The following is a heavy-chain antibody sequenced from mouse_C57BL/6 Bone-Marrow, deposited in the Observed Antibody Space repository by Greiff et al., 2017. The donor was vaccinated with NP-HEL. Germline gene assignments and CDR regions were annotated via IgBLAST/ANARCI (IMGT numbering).Heavy chain of an antibody. CDR2: IDPSDSYT. Sequence: QVQLKQSGAELVRPGTSVKLSCKASGYTFTSYWMHWVKQRPGQGLEWIGVIDPSDSYTNYNQKFKGKATLTVDTSSSTAYMQLSSLTSEDSAVYYWARNYAMDYWGQGTSVTVSS. CDR1: GYTFTSYW. V-gene: IGHV1-59*01. CDR3: ARNYAMDY. J-gene: IGHJ4*01.